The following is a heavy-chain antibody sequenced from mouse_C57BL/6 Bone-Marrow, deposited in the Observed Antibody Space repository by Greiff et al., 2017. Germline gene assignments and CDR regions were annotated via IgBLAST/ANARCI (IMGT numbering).Heavy chain of an antibody. Sequence: EVQLVESGGGLVQPGGSLKLSCAASGFTFSDYYMYWVRQTPEKRLEWVAYISNGGGSTYYPDTVKGRFTISRDNAKNTLYLQMSRLKSEDTAMXYCARQPYYYGSSYGWYFDVWGTGTTVTVSS. CDR2: ISNGGGST. J-gene: IGHJ1*03. V-gene: IGHV5-12*01. CDR3: ARQPYYYGSSYGWYFDV. D-gene: IGHD1-1*01. CDR1: GFTFSDYY.